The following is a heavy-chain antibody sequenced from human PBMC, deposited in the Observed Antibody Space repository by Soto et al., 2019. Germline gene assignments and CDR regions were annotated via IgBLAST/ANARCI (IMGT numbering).Heavy chain of an antibody. D-gene: IGHD1-7*01. CDR3: AARSGTTYNY. J-gene: IGHJ4*02. CDR2: IGTAGDT. Sequence: EVQLVESGGGLVQPGGSLRLSCAASGFTFSSYDMHWVRQATGKGLEWVSAIGTAGDTYYPGSVKGRFNISRENAKNSLYLQMNSLRAEDTAVYYCAARSGTTYNYWGQGTLVTVSS. CDR1: GFTFSSYD. V-gene: IGHV3-13*01.